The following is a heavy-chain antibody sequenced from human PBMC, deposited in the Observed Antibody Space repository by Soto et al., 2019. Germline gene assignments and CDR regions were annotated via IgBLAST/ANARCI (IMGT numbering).Heavy chain of an antibody. CDR1: GFTLSSYE. CDR3: ATSLSGYRDNY. V-gene: IGHV3-48*03. CDR2: ISRTGTPT. Sequence: EVQLVESGGGLVQPGGSLRLSCVASGFTLSSYEMMWVRQAPGRGLEWVSYISRTGTPTFYADSVRGRFTISRDNAKNSMFLQVSSLRVEDTDFYYCATSLSGYRDNYWGQGILVTVSS. D-gene: IGHD3-22*01. J-gene: IGHJ4*02.